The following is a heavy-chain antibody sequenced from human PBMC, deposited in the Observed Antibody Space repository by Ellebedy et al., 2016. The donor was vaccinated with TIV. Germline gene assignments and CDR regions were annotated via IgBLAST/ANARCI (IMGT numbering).Heavy chain of an antibody. D-gene: IGHD3-10*01. CDR2: INPNSGGT. CDR1: GYTFTDYY. J-gene: IGHJ3*02. V-gene: IGHV1-2*02. CDR3: ARDRGVMGDAFDI. Sequence: ASVKVSCKASGYTFTDYYLHWVRQAPGQVLEWMGWINPNSGGTYSAQTFQGRVTLTRDTSISTAYMELRRLRSDDTAVYYCARDRGVMGDAFDIWGQGTMVAVSS.